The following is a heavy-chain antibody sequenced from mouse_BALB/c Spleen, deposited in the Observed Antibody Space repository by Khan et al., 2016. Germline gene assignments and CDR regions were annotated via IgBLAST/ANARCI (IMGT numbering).Heavy chain of an antibody. D-gene: IGHD2-3*01. CDR3: ARYALYYFDS. Sequence: EVQLQESGPSLVKPSQTLSLTCSVTGDSITSGFWNWIRKFPGNKLEYMGYINYSGSTFYNPSIKSRISITRDTSKNQYYHQLNSVTSEDTATYSCARYALYYFDSWGQGTARTVSS. V-gene: IGHV3-8*02. CDR2: INYSGST. J-gene: IGHJ2*01. CDR1: GDSITSGF.